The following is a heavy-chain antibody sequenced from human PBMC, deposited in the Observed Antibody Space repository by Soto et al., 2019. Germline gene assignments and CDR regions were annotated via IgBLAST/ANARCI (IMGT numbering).Heavy chain of an antibody. CDR2: IKQDGSEK. V-gene: IGHV3-7*01. J-gene: IGHJ4*02. D-gene: IGHD5-12*01. CDR3: ARENPWMATTTVGDY. CDR1: GFTFSSYW. Sequence: EVQLVESGGGLVQPGGSLRLSCAASGFTFSSYWMSWVRQAPGKGLEWVANIKQDGSEKYYVDSVKGRFTISRDNAKNSRYLQMNSLRAEDTAVYYCARENPWMATTTVGDYWGQGTLVTVSS.